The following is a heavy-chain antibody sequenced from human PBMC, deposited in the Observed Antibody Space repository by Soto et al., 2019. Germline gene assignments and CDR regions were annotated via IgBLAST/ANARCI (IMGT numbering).Heavy chain of an antibody. D-gene: IGHD3-22*01. Sequence: SDTLSFTFTVSGGSISSYYWTWIRQPAGKGLEWFGRTYTSGITNDNPCLKSRVTMSVDTSKNQFSLKLSSVTAADTAVYYCERDTTPSLYYYDSSGYYLTHFDYWGQGTLVTVSS. CDR3: ERDTTPSLYYYDSSGYYLTHFDY. J-gene: IGHJ4*02. CDR2: TYTSGIT. V-gene: IGHV4-4*07. CDR1: GGSISSYY.